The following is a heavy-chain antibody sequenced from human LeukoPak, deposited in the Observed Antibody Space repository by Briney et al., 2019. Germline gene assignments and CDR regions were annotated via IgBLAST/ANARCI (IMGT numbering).Heavy chain of an antibody. Sequence: GGSLRLSCAASGFTFSSYGLHWVRLAPGKGLEWVAVISYDGSNKYYADSVKGRFTISRDNSKNTLYLQMNSLRAEDTAVYYCAKEHCSGGSCYYFDYWGQGTLVTVSS. J-gene: IGHJ4*02. CDR3: AKEHCSGGSCYYFDY. V-gene: IGHV3-30*18. CDR1: GFTFSSYG. CDR2: ISYDGSNK. D-gene: IGHD2-15*01.